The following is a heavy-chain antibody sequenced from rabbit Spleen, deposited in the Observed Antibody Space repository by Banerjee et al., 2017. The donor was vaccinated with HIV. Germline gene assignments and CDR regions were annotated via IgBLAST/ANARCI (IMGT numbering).Heavy chain of an antibody. Sequence: QSLEESGGDLVKPEGSLTLTCTASGFSFSSSDYMCWVRQAPGKGLEWISCIAGSSSDFTYSTTWAKGRFTCSKTSSTTVTLQMTSLTVADTATYFCARDTGSSFSSYGMDLWGQGTLVTVS. V-gene: IGHV1S40*01. J-gene: IGHJ6*01. CDR1: GFSFSSSDY. CDR3: ARDTGSSFSSYGMDL. CDR2: IAGSSSDFT. D-gene: IGHD8-1*01.